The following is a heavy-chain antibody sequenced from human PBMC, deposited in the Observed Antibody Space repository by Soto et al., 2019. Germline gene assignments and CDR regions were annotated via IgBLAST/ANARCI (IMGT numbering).Heavy chain of an antibody. CDR3: AKDFGAWSAS. V-gene: IGHV3-30*18. D-gene: IGHD6-19*01. CDR2: ISYDGTDK. Sequence: QVHLVESGGGVVQPGRSLTISCVGSGFAFSTYGMHWVRQAPGKRREWVALISYDGTDKYYADSVKGRFSISRDNSKQTLSLQMDSLRPEDTAVYYCAKDFGAWSASWGQGTLVNVSS. CDR1: GFAFSTYG. J-gene: IGHJ5*02.